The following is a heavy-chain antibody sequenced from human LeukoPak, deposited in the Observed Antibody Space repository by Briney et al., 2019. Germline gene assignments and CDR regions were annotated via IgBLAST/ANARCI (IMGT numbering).Heavy chain of an antibody. CDR1: DSTFSSFS. CDR3: ARDRSTSRYYHGMDV. CDR2: ISSRNARI. J-gene: IGHJ6*02. D-gene: IGHD2-2*01. V-gene: IGHV3-21*01. Sequence: AGGSLRLSCAASDSTFSSFSMRWVRQAPGKGLFWVASISSRNARIYYADSVKGRFTISRDNAKKSLYLEMNNLRADDTAVYYCARDRSTSRYYHGMDVWGPGTTVIVSS.